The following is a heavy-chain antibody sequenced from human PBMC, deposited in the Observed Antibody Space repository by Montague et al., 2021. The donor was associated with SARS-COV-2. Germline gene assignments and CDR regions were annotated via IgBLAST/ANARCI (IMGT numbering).Heavy chain of an antibody. J-gene: IGHJ5*02. CDR2: IYHSGST. D-gene: IGHD3-22*01. CDR3: ARFPYYYDNWFDP. Sequence: SETLSLTCAVSGGSISSSNWWSWVRQPPGKGLEWIGEIYHSGSTNYNPSLKSRVTISVDTSKNQFSLKLSSVTAADTAVYYCARFPYYYDNWFDPWGQGTLVTVSS. V-gene: IGHV4-4*02. CDR1: GGSISSSNW.